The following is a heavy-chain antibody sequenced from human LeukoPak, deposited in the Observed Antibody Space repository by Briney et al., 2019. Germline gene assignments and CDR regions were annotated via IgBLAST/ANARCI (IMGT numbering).Heavy chain of an antibody. D-gene: IGHD6-13*01. Sequence: GASVKVSCKVSGYTLTELSMHWVRQAPGKGLEWMAGFDPEDGQRLYAQKFQGRVTMTEDTSTDIAYMELSSLRSEDTAVYYCAGQQQLSWFDPWGQGTLVTVSS. CDR2: FDPEDGQR. V-gene: IGHV1-24*01. CDR3: AGQQQLSWFDP. CDR1: GYTLTELS. J-gene: IGHJ5*02.